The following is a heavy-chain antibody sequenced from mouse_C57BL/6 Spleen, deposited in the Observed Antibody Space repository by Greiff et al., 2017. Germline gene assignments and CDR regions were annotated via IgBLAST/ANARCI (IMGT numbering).Heavy chain of an antibody. Sequence: EVMLVESGGGLVKPGGSLKLSCAASGFTFSSYAMSWVRQTPEKRLEWVATISDGGSYTYYPDNVKGRITIARDNAKNNLYLQMSHLKSEDTAMYYCARAPLLSSPYYRYFGYWGQGTTLTVAS. V-gene: IGHV5-4*03. CDR2: ISDGGSYT. D-gene: IGHD1-1*01. CDR3: ARAPLLSSPYYRYFGY. J-gene: IGHJ2*01. CDR1: GFTFSSYA.